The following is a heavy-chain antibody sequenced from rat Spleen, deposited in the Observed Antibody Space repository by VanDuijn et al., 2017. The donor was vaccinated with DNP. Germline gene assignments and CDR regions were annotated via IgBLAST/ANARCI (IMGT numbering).Heavy chain of an antibody. CDR2: IWNGGTT. CDR1: GLSLTSNS. CDR3: TRTGSYNSGYYFDY. J-gene: IGHJ2*01. Sequence: QVQLKESGPGLVQPSQTLSLTCTVSGLSLTSNSVSWVRQPPGKGLEWMGTIWNGGTTDYNSALKYRLSISRDTSESQVFLKMDSLQTEDTAIYFCTRTGSYNSGYYFDYWGQGVMVTVSS. V-gene: IGHV2-47*01. D-gene: IGHD4-3*01.